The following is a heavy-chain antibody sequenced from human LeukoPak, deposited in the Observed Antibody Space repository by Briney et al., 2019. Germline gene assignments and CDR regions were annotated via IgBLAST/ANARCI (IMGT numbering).Heavy chain of an antibody. CDR3: ARGLGVKYDFWSGYSVDP. J-gene: IGHJ5*02. CDR1: GYTFTGYY. Sequence: ASMKVSCKASGYTFTGYYMHWVRQAPGQGLEWMGRINPNSGGTNYAQKFQGRVTMTRDTSISTAYMELSRLRSDDTAVYYCARGLGVKYDFWSGYSVDPWGQGTLVTVSS. D-gene: IGHD3-3*01. CDR2: INPNSGGT. V-gene: IGHV1-2*06.